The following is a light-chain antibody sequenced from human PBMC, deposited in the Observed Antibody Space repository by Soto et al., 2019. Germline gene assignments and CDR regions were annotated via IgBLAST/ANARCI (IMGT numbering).Light chain of an antibody. Sequence: DIRMTQAPSTLSASVGDRVTITCRASQSISSWLAWYQQKPGKAPKLLIYKASSLDSGVPSRFSGSGSGTESTLTISSLQPDDFATYYCQQYNSYSTPITFGQGTRLEIK. J-gene: IGKJ5*01. V-gene: IGKV1-5*03. CDR3: QQYNSYSTPIT. CDR1: QSISSW. CDR2: KAS.